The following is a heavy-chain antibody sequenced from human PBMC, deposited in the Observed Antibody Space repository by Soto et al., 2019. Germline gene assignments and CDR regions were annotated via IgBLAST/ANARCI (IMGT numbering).Heavy chain of an antibody. V-gene: IGHV3-23*01. J-gene: IGHJ6*02. Sequence: GGSLRLSCAASGFTFSSYAMIWVRQAPGKGLEWVSAISSSGISTYYADSVKGRFTISRDNSKNTLYLQVNSLRAEDTAVYYCAKDSAVLVRGLTIYGMDVWGQGTTVTVSS. CDR3: AKDSAVLVRGLTIYGMDV. CDR2: ISSSGIST. D-gene: IGHD3-10*01. CDR1: GFTFSSYA.